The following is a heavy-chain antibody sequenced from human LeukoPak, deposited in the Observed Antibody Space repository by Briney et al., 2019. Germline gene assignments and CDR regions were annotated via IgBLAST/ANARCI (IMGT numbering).Heavy chain of an antibody. CDR2: INHSGST. J-gene: IGHJ2*01. V-gene: IGHV4-34*01. CDR3: ARGTGIAVAADYWYFDL. Sequence: KPSETLSLTCAVYGGSFSGYCWSWIRQPPGKGLEWIGEINHSGSTNYNPSLKSRVTISVDTSKNQFSLKLSSVTAADTAVYYCARGTGIAVAADYWYFDLWGRGTLVTVSS. CDR1: GGSFSGYC. D-gene: IGHD6-19*01.